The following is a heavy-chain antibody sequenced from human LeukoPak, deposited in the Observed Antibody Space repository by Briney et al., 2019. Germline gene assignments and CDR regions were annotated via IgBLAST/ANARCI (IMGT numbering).Heavy chain of an antibody. V-gene: IGHV4-34*01. J-gene: IGHJ5*02. CDR2: INHSGST. CDR1: GGSFSGYY. D-gene: IGHD2-15*01. Sequence: SETLSLTCAVYGGSFSGYYWSWIRQPPGKGLEWIGEINHSGSTNYNPSLKSRVTISVDTSNNQFSLKLSSVTAADTAVYYCARGDRVVAATRWFDPWGQGTLVTVSS. CDR3: ARGDRVVAATRWFDP.